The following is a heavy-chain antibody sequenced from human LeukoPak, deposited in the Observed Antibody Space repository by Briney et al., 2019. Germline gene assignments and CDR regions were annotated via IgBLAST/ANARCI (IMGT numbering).Heavy chain of an antibody. V-gene: IGHV4-34*01. J-gene: IGHJ2*01. CDR2: INHSGST. Sequence: PSETLPLTCAVYGGSFSGYYWSWIRQPPGKGLEWIGEINHSGSTSYNPSLKGRVTISVDTSKNQFSLKLSSVTAADTAVYYCARRTMVRGPLLYFDLWGRGTLVTVSS. CDR1: GGSFSGYY. CDR3: ARRTMVRGPLLYFDL. D-gene: IGHD3-10*01.